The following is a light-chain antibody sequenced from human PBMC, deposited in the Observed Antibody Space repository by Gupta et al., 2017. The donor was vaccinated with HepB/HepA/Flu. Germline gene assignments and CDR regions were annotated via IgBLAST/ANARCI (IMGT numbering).Light chain of an antibody. Sequence: EIVLTQSPGTLSLSLGERATLSCSASQSVTSSYLAWYQQKPGQAPRLLIYGASSRATGIPDRFSGSGSGTDFTLTISRLEPEDFAVYYCQQFGSSPLTFGGGTKVEIK. J-gene: IGKJ4*01. CDR2: GAS. CDR1: QSVTSSY. CDR3: QQFGSSPLT. V-gene: IGKV3-20*01.